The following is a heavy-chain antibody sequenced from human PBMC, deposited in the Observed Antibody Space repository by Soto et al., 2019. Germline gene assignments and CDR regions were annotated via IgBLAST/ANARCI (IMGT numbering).Heavy chain of an antibody. CDR2: IYHSGST. Sequence: QVQLQESGPGLVKPSGTLSLTCAVSGGSISSSNWWSWVRQPPGKGLEWIGEIYHSGSTNYNPSLKTRATISVDKSKTQFSLKLSSVTAADTAVYYCARDGYSSGYPRNAFDIWGQGTMVTVSS. J-gene: IGHJ3*02. D-gene: IGHD3-22*01. V-gene: IGHV4-4*02. CDR1: GGSISSSNW. CDR3: ARDGYSSGYPRNAFDI.